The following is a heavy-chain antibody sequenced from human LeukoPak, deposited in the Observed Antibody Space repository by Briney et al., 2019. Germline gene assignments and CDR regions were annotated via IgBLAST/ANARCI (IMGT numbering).Heavy chain of an antibody. CDR1: GDTLANYG. D-gene: IGHD3-3*01. CDR3: SRSTSIAIFREW. V-gene: IGHV1-18*01. CDR2: VSVNSGYT. Sequence: GASVKVSCKASGDTLANYGFTWVRQAPGHGLEWVGWVSVNSGYTTSAQKFQGRVTLTTDSSTNTGYMELRSLTSDDTAVYYCSRSTSIAIFREWWDQGTLVIVSS. J-gene: IGHJ1*01.